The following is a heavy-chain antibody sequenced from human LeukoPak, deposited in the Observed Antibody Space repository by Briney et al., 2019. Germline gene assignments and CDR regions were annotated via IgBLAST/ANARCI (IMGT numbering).Heavy chain of an antibody. CDR3: ARFEFPQTFDY. V-gene: IGHV4-4*07. D-gene: IGHD3-10*01. CDR2: IYTSGSA. Sequence: PSETLSLTCTVSGGSISFYYWAWIRQPAGKGLEWIGRIYTSGSANYNPSLKSRVTMSVDTSKNQFSLKLSSVTAADTAVYYCARFEFPQTFDYWGQGTLVTVSS. J-gene: IGHJ4*02. CDR1: GGSISFYY.